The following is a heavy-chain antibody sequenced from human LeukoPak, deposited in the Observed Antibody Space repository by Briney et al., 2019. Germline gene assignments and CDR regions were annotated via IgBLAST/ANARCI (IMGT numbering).Heavy chain of an antibody. CDR1: GDSFSSNSAA. CDR2: TYYRSKWYN. Sequence: SQTLSLTCAVSGDSFSSNSAAWDWLSQSPSRGLEWLGSTYYRSKWYNDYAVSGKSRITINPDTSKNQFSLQLNSVTPEDTAVYYCARGGGYSSSSGFDYWGQGTLVTVSS. CDR3: ARGGGYSSSSGFDY. V-gene: IGHV6-1*01. J-gene: IGHJ4*02. D-gene: IGHD6-6*01.